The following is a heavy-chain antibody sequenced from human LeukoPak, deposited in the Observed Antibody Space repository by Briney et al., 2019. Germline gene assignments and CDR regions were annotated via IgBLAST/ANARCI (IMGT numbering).Heavy chain of an antibody. V-gene: IGHV4-34*01. D-gene: IGHD6-6*01. CDR2: INHSGST. Sequence: KASETLSLTCAVYGGSFSGYYWSWIRQPPGKGLEWIGEINHSGSTNYNPSLKSRVTISVDKSKNQFSLKLSSVTAADTAVYYCARLIRSEQLVPVDYWGQGTLVTVSS. CDR3: ARLIRSEQLVPVDY. J-gene: IGHJ4*02. CDR1: GGSFSGYY.